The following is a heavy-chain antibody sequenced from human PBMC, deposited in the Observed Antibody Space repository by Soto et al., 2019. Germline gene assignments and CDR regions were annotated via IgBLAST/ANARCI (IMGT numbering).Heavy chain of an antibody. D-gene: IGHD5-18*01. CDR1: GGSINSGGYS. Sequence: QVQLQESGPGLVKPSQTLSLTCTVSGGSINSGGYSWSWIRQHPGKGLEWIGCIPYGGSTSYNASLKSRVTISVDTSKNQFSLKPSSVTAADTAVYYCSRGILVWGQGTLITVSS. CDR3: SRGILV. J-gene: IGHJ4*02. V-gene: IGHV4-31*03. CDR2: IPYGGST.